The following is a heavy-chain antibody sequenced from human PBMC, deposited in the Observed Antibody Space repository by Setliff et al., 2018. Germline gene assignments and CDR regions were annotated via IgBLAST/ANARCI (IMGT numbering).Heavy chain of an antibody. CDR2: TYYRSKWYN. Sequence: SQTLSLTCAISGDSVSSNSAAWNWIRQSPSRGPEWLGRTYYRSKWYNDYAVSVKSRITINPDTSKNQFSLQLNAVTPEDTAVYYCARVVYSSSSYYHYYYMDVWGKGTTVTVSS. J-gene: IGHJ6*03. CDR3: ARVVYSSSSYYHYYYMDV. CDR1: GDSVSSNSAA. V-gene: IGHV6-1*01. D-gene: IGHD6-6*01.